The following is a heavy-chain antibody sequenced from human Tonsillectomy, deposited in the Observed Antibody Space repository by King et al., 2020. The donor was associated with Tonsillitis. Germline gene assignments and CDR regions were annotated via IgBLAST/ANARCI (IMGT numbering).Heavy chain of an antibody. J-gene: IGHJ4*02. CDR1: GFTFSKYA. D-gene: IGHD4-23*01. Sequence: DVQLVESGGGLVQPGGSLRLSCAASGFTFSKYAMSWVRQAPGKGREWVSVISGSGGRTYYADSVKGWFTNSRDNSKNTLYLQMNSLRAEDTTVYYCAKDGEVVTMAFDYWGQGTLVTVSS. CDR3: AKDGEVVTMAFDY. V-gene: IGHV3-23*04. CDR2: ISGSGGRT.